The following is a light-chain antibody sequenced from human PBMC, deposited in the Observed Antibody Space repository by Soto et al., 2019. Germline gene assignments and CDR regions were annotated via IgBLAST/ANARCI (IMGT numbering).Light chain of an antibody. CDR3: QQQGT. V-gene: IGKV3-20*01. J-gene: IGKJ2*01. Sequence: EIVLTQSPGTLSLSPGERATLSCRASRSLSSSYVVWYQQKPDQAPRLLIYAASWRATGIPDRFSGSGSATEYTLTISRLEPDDFAVYYCQQQGTFGQGTKLEIK. CDR2: AAS. CDR1: RSLSSSY.